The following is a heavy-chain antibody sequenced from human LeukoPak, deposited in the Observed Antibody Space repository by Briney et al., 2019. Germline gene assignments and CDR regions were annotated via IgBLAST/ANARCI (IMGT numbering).Heavy chain of an antibody. D-gene: IGHD2-2*01. CDR1: GGSISGHY. CDR2: IFYSGRT. CDR3: AREGYCSSTSCREHYMDV. J-gene: IGHJ6*03. V-gene: IGHV4-59*11. Sequence: SETLSLTCTVSGGSISGHYWSWLRQPPGKGLEWSGYIFYSGRTNYNPSLRSRVTMSVDTSKNQFSLMMGSVTAADMAVYSCAREGYCSSTSCREHYMDVWGKGAPVTVSS.